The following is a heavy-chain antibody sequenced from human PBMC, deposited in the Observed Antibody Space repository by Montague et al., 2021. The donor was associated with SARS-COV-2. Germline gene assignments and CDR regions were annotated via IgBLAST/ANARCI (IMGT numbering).Heavy chain of an antibody. CDR2: IYYSGTT. CDR1: SGSIISSGYY. CDR3: ARGMIRGVTTPFDY. D-gene: IGHD3-10*01. V-gene: IGHV4-39*02. Sequence: SETPSLTCSVSSGSIISSGYYWGWIRQPPGKELEWIGNIYYSGTTYYXPSLQSRGTISVDTSKNHLSLRLSSVTAADTAVYFCARGMIRGVTTPFDYWGQGSQVTVSS. J-gene: IGHJ4*02.